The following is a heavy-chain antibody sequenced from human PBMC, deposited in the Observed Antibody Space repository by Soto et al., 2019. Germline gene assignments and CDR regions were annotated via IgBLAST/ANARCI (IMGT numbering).Heavy chain of an antibody. D-gene: IGHD5-18*01. J-gene: IGHJ4*02. V-gene: IGHV3-53*01. Sequence: EVQLVESGGGLIQPGGSLRLSCAASGFTVSSNYMSWVRQAPGKGLEWVSVIYSGGSTYYADSVKGRFTISRDNSKNTLYLQMNSLRAEDTAVYYCARDYEGYSYGYGYWGQGTLVTVSS. CDR3: ARDYEGYSYGYGY. CDR1: GFTVSSNY. CDR2: IYSGGST.